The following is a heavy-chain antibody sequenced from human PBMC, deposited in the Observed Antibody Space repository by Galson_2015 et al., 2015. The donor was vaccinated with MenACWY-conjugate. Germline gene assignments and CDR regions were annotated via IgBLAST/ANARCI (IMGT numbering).Heavy chain of an antibody. D-gene: IGHD5-18*01. CDR3: AKDLWARESSYGPFEY. Sequence: SLRLSCAASGFTFSNHAMTWVRQAPGKGLEWVSTISASGGITNYADSVKGRFTISRGNYDKTLYLQMNNLRAEDTAVYYCAKDLWARESSYGPFEYWGQGTLVTFSS. CDR2: ISASGGIT. V-gene: IGHV3-23*01. CDR1: GFTFSNHA. J-gene: IGHJ4*02.